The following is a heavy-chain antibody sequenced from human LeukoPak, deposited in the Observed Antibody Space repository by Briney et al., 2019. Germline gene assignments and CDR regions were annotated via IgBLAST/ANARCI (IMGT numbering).Heavy chain of an antibody. CDR1: GFIFSDYW. D-gene: IGHD3-22*01. Sequence: GGSLRLSCAASGFIFSDYWISWVRQAPGKGLEWVANIKQDGSEKYYGDSVKGRFTISRDNAKNSLYLQMNSLRAEDTAVYYCAREEPNYYDSSGYYFFWGQGTLVTVSS. V-gene: IGHV3-7*03. CDR3: AREEPNYYDSSGYYFF. CDR2: IKQDGSEK. J-gene: IGHJ4*02.